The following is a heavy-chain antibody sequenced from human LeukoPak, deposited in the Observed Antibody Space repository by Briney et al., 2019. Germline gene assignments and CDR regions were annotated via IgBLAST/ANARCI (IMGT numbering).Heavy chain of an antibody. V-gene: IGHV3-48*03. CDR3: ARIIPKGPVTHDY. J-gene: IGHJ4*02. D-gene: IGHD2-21*02. Sequence: PGVSLRLSCPASKFTFSSYEMNWVRQAPGKGLQWVSYISSSGDTTLYADSVKGRFTISRDKANNSLYIQMNSLRAEDTALYFCARIIPKGPVTHDYWGQGTLVTVSS. CDR1: KFTFSSYE. CDR2: ISSSGDTT.